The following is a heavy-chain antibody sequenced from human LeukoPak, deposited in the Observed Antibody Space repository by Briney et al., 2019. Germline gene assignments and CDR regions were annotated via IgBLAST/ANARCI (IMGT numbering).Heavy chain of an antibody. V-gene: IGHV4-39*01. D-gene: IGHD5-18*01. CDR1: GGSISSSSYC. CDR3: ARMDSYGYVNY. J-gene: IGHJ4*02. Sequence: SETLSLTCTVSGGSISSSSYCWGWLRQPPGKGLECIGSFYYSGSTYYNPSLKSRVTISVHTSKNPFSLKLSSVTAADTAVYYCARMDSYGYVNYWGQGTLVTVSS. CDR2: FYYSGST.